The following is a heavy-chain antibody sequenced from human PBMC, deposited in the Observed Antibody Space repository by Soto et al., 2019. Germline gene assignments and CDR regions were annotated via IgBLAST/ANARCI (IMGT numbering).Heavy chain of an antibody. CDR3: ARTVDTTMVTRDVFDV. D-gene: IGHD5-18*01. J-gene: IGHJ3*01. Sequence: SGPTLVNPTQAVTLTCTLSGISLTTSEVRVNWIRQPPGKALEWLARIDWDDDKFYSRSLKTRLTISKDTSKNQVVLTMTNMQPVDTATYYCARTVDTTMVTRDVFDVWGQGTMVTVSS. V-gene: IGHV2-70*04. CDR1: GISLTTSEVR. CDR2: IDWDDDK.